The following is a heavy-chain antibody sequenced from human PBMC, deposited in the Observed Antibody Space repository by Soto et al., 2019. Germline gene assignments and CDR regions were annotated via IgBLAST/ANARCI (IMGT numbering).Heavy chain of an antibody. CDR2: INAGNGNT. V-gene: IGHV1-3*01. CDR3: ARGIVVVPAAMFY. Sequence: ASVKVSCKASGYTFTSYAMHWVRQAPGQRLEWMGWINAGNGNTKYSQKFQGRVTITRDTSASTAYMELSSLRPEDTAVYYCARGIVVVPAAMFYWGQGTLVTVSS. D-gene: IGHD2-2*01. CDR1: GYTFTSYA. J-gene: IGHJ4*02.